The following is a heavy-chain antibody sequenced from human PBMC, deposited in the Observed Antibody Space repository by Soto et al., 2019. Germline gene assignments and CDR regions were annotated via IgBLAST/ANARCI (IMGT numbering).Heavy chain of an antibody. J-gene: IGHJ5*02. V-gene: IGHV3-7*05. Sequence: EAQLVESGGDLVQPGGSLRLSCAASGFMFSDSWMNWVRQAPGTGLEWVANIKPDGSETAYVDSVQVRVTVSRDNAKKLLYLQINSLRVDDTAAHYCASEIDHCGQGTLVTVFS. CDR3: ASEIDH. CDR2: IKPDGSET. CDR1: GFMFSDSW.